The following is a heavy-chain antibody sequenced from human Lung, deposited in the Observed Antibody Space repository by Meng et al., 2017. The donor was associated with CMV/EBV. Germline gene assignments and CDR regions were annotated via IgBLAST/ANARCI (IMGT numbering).Heavy chain of an antibody. J-gene: IGHJ4*02. CDR3: ARDLGYSSSWYFQYYFDC. D-gene: IGHD6-13*01. Sequence: ASXXVSXKASGYTPTNYYIDWVRQDPGQGLEWMGIINPSDNTTIYAQKFQGRVTMTRDTSTSTVYMELSSLRSDDTALYYGARDLGYSSSWYFQYYFDCWXQGTLVTVSS. CDR2: INPSDNTT. V-gene: IGHV1-46*01. CDR1: GYTPTNYY.